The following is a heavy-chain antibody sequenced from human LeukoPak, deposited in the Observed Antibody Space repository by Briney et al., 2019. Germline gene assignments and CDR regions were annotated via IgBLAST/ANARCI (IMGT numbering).Heavy chain of an antibody. CDR2: IKQDASEK. Sequence: GGSLRLSCAASGFTLSTYWMSWVRQAPGKGLEWVANIKQDASEKFYVDSVKGRFAISRDNAENSLYLQVSSLRAEDTAVYYCARSPPADYSSSWYFPSVYYFDYWGQGTLVTVSS. D-gene: IGHD6-13*01. CDR3: ARSPPADYSSSWYFPSVYYFDY. J-gene: IGHJ4*02. CDR1: GFTLSTYW. V-gene: IGHV3-7*01.